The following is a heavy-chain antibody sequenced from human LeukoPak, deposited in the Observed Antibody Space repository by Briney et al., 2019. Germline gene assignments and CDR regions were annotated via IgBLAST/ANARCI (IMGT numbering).Heavy chain of an antibody. Sequence: GGSLRLSCAASGFTVSSNYMSWVRQAPGKGLEWVSVIYSGGSTYYADAVKGRFTISRDNSKNTLYLQMNSLRAEDTAVYYCAGDPHRRGLGIYRGQGTLVTVSS. V-gene: IGHV3-66*02. J-gene: IGHJ4*02. CDR3: AGDPHRRGLGIY. D-gene: IGHD3-16*01. CDR1: GFTVSSNY. CDR2: IYSGGST.